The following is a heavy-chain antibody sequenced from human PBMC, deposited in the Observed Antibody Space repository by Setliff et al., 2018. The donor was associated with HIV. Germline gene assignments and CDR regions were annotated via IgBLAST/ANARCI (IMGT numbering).Heavy chain of an antibody. CDR2: VDYTGST. D-gene: IGHD3-22*01. V-gene: IGHV4-59*08. CDR1: GGSISSYY. Sequence: PSETLSLTCTVSGGSISSYYWSWIRQPPGKGLEWIGYVDYTGSTNYNPSLKSRVTISIDTSKNQFSLKLSSVTAADTAMYYCARHQGKYYDSSGYSGWFFDLWGRGTLVTVSS. CDR3: ARHQGKYYDSSGYSGWFFDL. J-gene: IGHJ2*01.